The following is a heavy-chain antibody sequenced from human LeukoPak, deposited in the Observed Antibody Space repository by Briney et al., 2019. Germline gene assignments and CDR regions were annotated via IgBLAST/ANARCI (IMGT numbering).Heavy chain of an antibody. CDR3: ARGEQFLEWLFGY. Sequence: SAKVSCKASGGTFSSYAISWVRQAPGQGLEWMGGIIPIFGTANYAQKFQGRVTITADESTSTAYMELSSLRSEDTAVYYCARGEQFLEWLFGYWGQGILVTVSS. V-gene: IGHV1-69*01. CDR2: IIPIFGTA. J-gene: IGHJ4*02. D-gene: IGHD3-3*01. CDR1: GGTFSSYA.